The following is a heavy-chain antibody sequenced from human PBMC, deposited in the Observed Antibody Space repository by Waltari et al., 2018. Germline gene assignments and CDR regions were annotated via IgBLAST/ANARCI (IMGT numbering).Heavy chain of an antibody. Sequence: QVELVQSGAEVKKPGASVKVSCKASGYTFNGYYIHWVRQAPAQGLKWMGWFIVNSGGTNYAQKFQGRVTMTRDTSMTTAYMELSRLTSDDTAVYYCARGNSAVVKGSNWFDPWGQGTLVTVSS. J-gene: IGHJ5*02. D-gene: IGHD2-2*01. CDR2: FIVNSGGT. V-gene: IGHV1-2*02. CDR3: ARGNSAVVKGSNWFDP. CDR1: GYTFNGYY.